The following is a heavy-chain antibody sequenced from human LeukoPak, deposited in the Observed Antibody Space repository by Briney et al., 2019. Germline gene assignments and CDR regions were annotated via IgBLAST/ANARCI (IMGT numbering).Heavy chain of an antibody. CDR2: TYYSGST. CDR1: GGSISSGDYY. CDR3: ASIRYFDWSSPDY. J-gene: IGHJ4*02. D-gene: IGHD3-9*01. V-gene: IGHV4-30-4*08. Sequence: SETLSLTCTVSGGSISSGDYYWSWIRQPQGKGLEWIGYTYYSGSTYYNPSLKSRVTISVDTSKNQFSLKLSSVTAADTAVYYCASIRYFDWSSPDYWGQGTLVTVSS.